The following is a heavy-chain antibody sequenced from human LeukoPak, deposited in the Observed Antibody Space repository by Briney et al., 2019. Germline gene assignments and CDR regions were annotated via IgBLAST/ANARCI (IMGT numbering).Heavy chain of an antibody. Sequence: QTGGSLRLSCAASGFTVSSNYMSWVRQAPGKGLEWVSVIYSGGSTYYADSVKGRFTISRDNSRNTLYLQRNSLRAEDTAVYYCAREAHMGTIENWGQGTLVTVSS. V-gene: IGHV3-66*01. D-gene: IGHD2-21*01. J-gene: IGHJ4*02. CDR2: IYSGGST. CDR3: AREAHMGTIEN. CDR1: GFTVSSNY.